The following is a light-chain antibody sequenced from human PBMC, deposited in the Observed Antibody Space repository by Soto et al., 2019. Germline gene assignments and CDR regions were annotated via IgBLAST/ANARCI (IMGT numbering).Light chain of an antibody. J-gene: IGLJ1*01. V-gene: IGLV2-14*03. CDR1: SSDVGGFNS. Sequence: QSVLTQPASVSGSPGQSITISCTGTSSDVGGFNSVSWYQLRPGTAPKLILYDVVDRPSGVSYRFSGSKSGNTASLTISGFQAAYEADHFCSSYTSTMTNVFGSGTKVTVL. CDR2: DVV. CDR3: SSYTSTMTNV.